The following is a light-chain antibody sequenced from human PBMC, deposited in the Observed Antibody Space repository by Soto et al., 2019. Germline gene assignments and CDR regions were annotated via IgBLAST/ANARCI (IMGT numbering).Light chain of an antibody. J-gene: IGLJ1*01. V-gene: IGLV1-40*01. CDR3: QSYDSSLSGYV. CDR1: SSNIGAGYD. CDR2: GNS. Sequence: QAVVTQPPSVSGAPGQRVTISCTGSSSNIGAGYDVHWYQRLPGTAPKLLIYGNSNRPSGVPDRFSGSKSGTSASLAITGLQAEDEADYYCQSYDSSLSGYVFGTGTKLTVL.